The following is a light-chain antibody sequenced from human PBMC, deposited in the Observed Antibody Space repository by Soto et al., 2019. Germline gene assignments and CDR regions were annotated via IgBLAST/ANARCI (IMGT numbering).Light chain of an antibody. V-gene: IGKV1-39*01. CDR2: AAS. CDR3: QQSYSTPLT. J-gene: IGKJ1*01. Sequence: DIPMTQSPSSLSASVGDRVTITCRASQSISSYFNWYQQKPGKAPKLMIYAASSLQGGVPSRFSGSGSGTDFTLTISSLQPEDFAPYYCQQSYSTPLTVGEGTKVEIK. CDR1: QSISSY.